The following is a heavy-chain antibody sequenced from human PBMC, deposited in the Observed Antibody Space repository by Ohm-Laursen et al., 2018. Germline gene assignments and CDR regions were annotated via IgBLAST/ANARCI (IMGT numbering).Heavy chain of an antibody. CDR3: ARALGGYPISYYYGMDV. J-gene: IGHJ6*02. Sequence: GTLSLTCAVYGGSFSGYYWSWIRQPPGKGLEWIGYIYYSGSTNYNPSLKSRVTISVDTSKNQFSLKLSSVTAADTAVYYCARALGGYPISYYYGMDVWGQRTTVTVSS. CDR1: GGSFSGYY. CDR2: IYYSGST. V-gene: IGHV4-59*01. D-gene: IGHD7-27*01.